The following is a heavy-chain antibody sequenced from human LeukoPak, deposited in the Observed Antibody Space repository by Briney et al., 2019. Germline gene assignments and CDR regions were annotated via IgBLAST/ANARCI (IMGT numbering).Heavy chain of an antibody. J-gene: IGHJ6*03. CDR1: GYTFTSYY. CDR3: ASELIAAAGTGLGYYYMDV. D-gene: IGHD6-13*01. Sequence: ASVKVSCKASGYTFTSYYMHWVRQAPGQGLEWMGIINPSGGSTSYAQKFQGRVTMTRDMSTSTVYIELSSLRSEDTAVYYCASELIAAAGTGLGYYYMDVWGKGTTVTVSS. V-gene: IGHV1-46*01. CDR2: INPSGGST.